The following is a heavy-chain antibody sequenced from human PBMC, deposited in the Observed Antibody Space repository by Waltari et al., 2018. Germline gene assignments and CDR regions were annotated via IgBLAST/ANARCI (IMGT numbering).Heavy chain of an antibody. D-gene: IGHD3-10*01. V-gene: IGHV4-4*07. Sequence: QVQLQESGPGLVKPSETLSLTCTVSGGSIRGYYWSWLRQPAGKGLEWIGHVYTNGNTNSNPSLKSRVTMSVDTSKNQLSLKLSSVTAADTAVYYCARVDGSGTYAHYMDVWGKGTTVTVSS. CDR2: VYTNGNT. J-gene: IGHJ6*03. CDR1: GGSIRGYY. CDR3: ARVDGSGTYAHYMDV.